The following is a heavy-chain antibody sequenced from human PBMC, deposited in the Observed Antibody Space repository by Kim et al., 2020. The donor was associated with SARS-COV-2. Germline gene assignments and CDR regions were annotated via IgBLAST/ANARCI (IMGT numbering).Heavy chain of an antibody. V-gene: IGHV4-34*01. CDR3: ARGSGSYRNWFDP. CDR2: INHSGST. CDR1: GGSFSGYY. J-gene: IGHJ5*02. Sequence: SETLSLTCAVYGGSFSGYYWSWIRQPPGKGLEWIGEINHSGSTNYNPSLKSRVTISVDTSKNQFSLKLSSVTAADTAVYYCARGSGSYRNWFDPWGQGTLVTVSS. D-gene: IGHD3-10*01.